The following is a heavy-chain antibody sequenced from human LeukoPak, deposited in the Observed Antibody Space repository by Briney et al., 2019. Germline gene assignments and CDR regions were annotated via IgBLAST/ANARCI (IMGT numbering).Heavy chain of an antibody. CDR1: GYTFADYY. Sequence: ASVKVSCKASGYTFADYYIHWVRQAPGQGLEWMGWIYPKSGGTNSAQKFQGRVTMTRDTSISTAYMELSRLKFDDTAVYYCARVSTSGYRDWLDPWGQGTLVTVSS. J-gene: IGHJ5*02. D-gene: IGHD3-9*01. CDR2: IYPKSGGT. V-gene: IGHV1-2*02. CDR3: ARVSTSGYRDWLDP.